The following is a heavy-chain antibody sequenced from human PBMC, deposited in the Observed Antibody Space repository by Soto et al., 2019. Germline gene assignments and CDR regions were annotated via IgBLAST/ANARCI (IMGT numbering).Heavy chain of an antibody. J-gene: IGHJ6*03. CDR2: ISAYNGNT. CDR3: ARQYSSSSDYYYYYYMDV. Sequence: ASVKVSCKASGYTFTSYGISWVRQAPGQGLEWMGWISAYNGNTNYAQKLQGRVTMTTDTSTSTAYMELRSLRSDDTAVYYCARQYSSSSDYYYYYYMDVWGKGTTVTVSS. CDR1: GYTFTSYG. V-gene: IGHV1-18*01. D-gene: IGHD6-6*01.